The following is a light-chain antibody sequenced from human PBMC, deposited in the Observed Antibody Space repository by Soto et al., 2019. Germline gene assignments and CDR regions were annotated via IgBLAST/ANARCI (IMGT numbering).Light chain of an antibody. CDR2: DSN. CDR1: SSNIGNNY. V-gene: IGLV1-51*01. J-gene: IGLJ2*01. CDR3: GTWDSSLSAGV. Sequence: QSALTQPPSVSAAPGQRVTISCSGSSSNIGNNYVSWYQQLPGTAPKLLIYDSNKRPSGIPDRFSGSRSGTSATLGITGLQTGDEADYYCGTWDSSLSAGVFGGGTKLTV.